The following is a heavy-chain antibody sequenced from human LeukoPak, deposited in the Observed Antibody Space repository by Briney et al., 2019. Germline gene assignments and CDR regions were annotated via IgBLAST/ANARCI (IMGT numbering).Heavy chain of an antibody. J-gene: IGHJ3*02. CDR2: ISSSSSTI. CDR3: ASRKDIVLMVYAIDDDAFDI. V-gene: IGHV3-48*01. D-gene: IGHD2-8*01. Sequence: GGSLRLSCAASGFIFSSCEMNWVRQAPGKGLEWVSYISSSSSTIYYADSVKGRFTISRDNAKNSLYLQMNSLRAEDTAVYYCASRKDIVLMVYAIDDDAFDIWGQGTMVTVSS. CDR1: GFIFSSCE.